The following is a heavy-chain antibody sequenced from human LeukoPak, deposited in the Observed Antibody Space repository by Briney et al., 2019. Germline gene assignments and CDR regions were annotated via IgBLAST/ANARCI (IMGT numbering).Heavy chain of an antibody. Sequence: GGSLRLSCAASGFTFSSYSMNWVRQAPGKGLEWVSSISSSSSYIYYADSVKGRFTISRDNAKNSLYLQMNSLRAEDTAVYYCARDHSRETVTPLGMDYWGQGTLVTVSS. J-gene: IGHJ4*02. CDR2: ISSSSSYI. V-gene: IGHV3-21*01. CDR3: ARDHSRETVTPLGMDY. CDR1: GFTFSSYS. D-gene: IGHD4-17*01.